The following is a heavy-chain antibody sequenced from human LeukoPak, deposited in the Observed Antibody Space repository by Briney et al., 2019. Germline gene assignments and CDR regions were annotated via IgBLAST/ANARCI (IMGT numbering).Heavy chain of an antibody. V-gene: IGHV4-39*01. CDR2: IYYSGST. CDR3: ARRYYYDSSGYLDYYYGMDV. CDR1: GGSISSSSYY. J-gene: IGHJ6*02. D-gene: IGHD3-22*01. Sequence: SETLSLTCTVSGGSISSSSYYWGWIRLPPGKGLEWIGSIYYSGSTYYNPSLKSRVTISVDTSKNQFSLKLSSVTAADTAVYYCARRYYYDSSGYLDYYYGMDVWGQGTTVTVSS.